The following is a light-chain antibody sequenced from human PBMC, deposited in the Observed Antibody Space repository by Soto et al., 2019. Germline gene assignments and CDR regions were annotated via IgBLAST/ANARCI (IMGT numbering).Light chain of an antibody. Sequence: QSALTQPASVSGSPGQSITISCTGTSSDVGSYNLVSWYQQHPGKAPKLMIYEGSKRPSGVSNRFSGSKSGNTASLTISGLQAVDEADYYCCSYAGSSTFLYVFRTGTKVTVL. CDR3: CSYAGSSTFLYV. CDR1: SSDVGSYNL. CDR2: EGS. V-gene: IGLV2-23*03. J-gene: IGLJ1*01.